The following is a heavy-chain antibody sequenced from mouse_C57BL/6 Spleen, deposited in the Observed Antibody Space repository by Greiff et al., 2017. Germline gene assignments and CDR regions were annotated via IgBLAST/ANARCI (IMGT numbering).Heavy chain of an antibody. Sequence: EVQLQQSGPELVKPGASVKISCKASGYSFTGYYMNWVKQSPEKSLEWIGEINPSTGGTTYNQKFKAKATLTVDKSSSTAYMQLKSLTSEDSAVYYCARWDYRGRMDYWGQGTSVTVSS. CDR2: INPSTGGT. V-gene: IGHV1-42*01. D-gene: IGHD1-1*02. CDR3: ARWDYRGRMDY. J-gene: IGHJ4*01. CDR1: GYSFTGYY.